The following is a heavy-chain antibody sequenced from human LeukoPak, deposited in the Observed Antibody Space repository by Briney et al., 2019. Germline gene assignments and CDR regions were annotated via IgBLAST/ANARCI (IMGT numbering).Heavy chain of an antibody. CDR2: TWYDGSNK. D-gene: IGHD1-26*01. J-gene: IGHJ3*02. Sequence: TGGSLRLSCAASGFAFSSYGMHWVRQAPGKGLEWVAVTWYDGSNKYYADSVKGRFTISRDNSKNTLYLQMNSLRAEDTAVYYCVRVRFTRYSGSPGNTFDIWGHGTMVTVSS. V-gene: IGHV3-33*01. CDR3: VRVRFTRYSGSPGNTFDI. CDR1: GFAFSSYG.